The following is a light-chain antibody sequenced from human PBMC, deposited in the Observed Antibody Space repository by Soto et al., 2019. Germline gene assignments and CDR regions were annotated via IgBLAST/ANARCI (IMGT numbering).Light chain of an antibody. CDR2: GAS. V-gene: IGKV3-20*01. Sequence: IELTQSPGTLSLSPGERATLSCRASQSVSSSYLAWYQQKPGQAPRLLIYGASSRATGIPDRFSGSGSGTDFTLTISRLEPEDFAVYYCQQYGSSPPVTFGPGTKVDIK. CDR1: QSVSSSY. J-gene: IGKJ3*01. CDR3: QQYGSSPPVT.